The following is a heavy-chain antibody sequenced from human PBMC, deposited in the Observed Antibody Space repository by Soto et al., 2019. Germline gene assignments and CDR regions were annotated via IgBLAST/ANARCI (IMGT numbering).Heavy chain of an antibody. CDR3: ARDRGGGDWVGVDI. Sequence: SGYTFIRYGINWVRQAPGQGLEWMGWISAYNGNTNYAQKLQGRVTLTTDTSTSTAYMELRSLRSDDTAVYYCARDRGGGDWVGVDIWGQGTMVT. D-gene: IGHD2-21*02. CDR2: ISAYNGNT. V-gene: IGHV1-18*01. CDR1: GYTFIRYG. J-gene: IGHJ3*02.